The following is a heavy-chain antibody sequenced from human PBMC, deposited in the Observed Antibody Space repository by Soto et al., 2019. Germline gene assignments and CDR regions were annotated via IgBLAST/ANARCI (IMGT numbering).Heavy chain of an antibody. Sequence: QVQLVQSGAEVKKPGASVKVSCKASGYTFTNYGISWVRQAPGHVLEWMGWINTYNGNTNHAQKLQGRVTMTTDTSPSTAYMELRSLRSDDTAVYYCARGVCSGTSYNQYNWFEPWGQGTLVTVSS. D-gene: IGHD3-10*02. CDR2: INTYNGNT. V-gene: IGHV1-18*01. J-gene: IGHJ5*02. CDR1: GYTFTNYG. CDR3: ARGVCSGTSYNQYNWFEP.